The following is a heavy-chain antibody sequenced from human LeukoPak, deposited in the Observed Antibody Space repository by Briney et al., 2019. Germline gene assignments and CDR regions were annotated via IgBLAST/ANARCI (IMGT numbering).Heavy chain of an antibody. Sequence: SETLSLTCTVSSGSLSSSSYYWGWIRQPPGKGLVWFGSIYYSGSTYYNPSLKSRVTISVDTTKNQFSLKLSSVTAADTAVYYCASPKYCSGGSCYSGWYFDLWGRGTLVTVSS. D-gene: IGHD2-15*01. CDR3: ASPKYCSGGSCYSGWYFDL. CDR1: SGSLSSSSYY. CDR2: IYYSGST. J-gene: IGHJ2*01. V-gene: IGHV4-39*01.